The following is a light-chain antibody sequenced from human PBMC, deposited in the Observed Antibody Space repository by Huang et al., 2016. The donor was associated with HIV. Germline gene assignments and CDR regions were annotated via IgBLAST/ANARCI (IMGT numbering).Light chain of an antibody. CDR1: QDIRKY. V-gene: IGKV1-33*01. J-gene: IGKJ2*01. CDR3: QQYDNLYT. CDR2: DAS. Sequence: DIQMTQSPSSLSAPVGDGVTITCQASQDIRKYFNWYQQKPGKAPKLLIYDASSLQTGVPTRFSGDGSGTDVTFTISSLQPEDIATYYCQQYDNLYTFGQGTKLEIK.